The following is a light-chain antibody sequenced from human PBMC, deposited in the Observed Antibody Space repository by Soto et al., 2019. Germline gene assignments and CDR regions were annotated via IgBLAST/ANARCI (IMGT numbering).Light chain of an antibody. J-gene: IGKJ2*01. Sequence: DIQMTQSPSSLSASVGDRVTITCRASQGISNYLAWYQQKPGKVPKLLIYSASTLQSGVPSRFSGSGSGTDLTLTISSLEPEDVATYYCQHYNNAPYTFGQGTKLEIK. V-gene: IGKV1-27*01. CDR3: QHYNNAPYT. CDR1: QGISNY. CDR2: SAS.